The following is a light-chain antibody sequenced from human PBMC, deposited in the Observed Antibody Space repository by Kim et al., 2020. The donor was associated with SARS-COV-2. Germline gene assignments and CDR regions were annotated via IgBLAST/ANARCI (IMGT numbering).Light chain of an antibody. V-gene: IGLV2-14*01. CDR3: SSYSSSTASYV. J-gene: IGLJ1*01. CDR2: DVS. Sequence: LTQPASVSGSPGQSITISCTGTSSDIGGYKYVSWYQQHPGKAPKLMIYDVSKRPSGVADRFSGSKSGNTASLTISGLQAGDEADYYCSSYSSSTASYVFGTGTKVTVL. CDR1: SSDIGGYKY.